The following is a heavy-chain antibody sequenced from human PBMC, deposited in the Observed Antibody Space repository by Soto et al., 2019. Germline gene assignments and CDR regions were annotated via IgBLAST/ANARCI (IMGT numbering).Heavy chain of an antibody. D-gene: IGHD6-19*01. J-gene: IGHJ4*02. V-gene: IGHV3-30*03. CDR3: ATERRARRQWLIATFDY. CDR1: GFTFSIYA. CDR2: ISYDGTKT. Sequence: QVQLVESGGGVVQPGRSLRVSCAASGFTFSIYAMHWVRQAPGTGLEWVAVISYDGTKTYYADSVKGRFTISRDNSTSTVTLQMTSVSDADTAVYYCATERRARRQWLIATFDYWGQGTLVTVSP.